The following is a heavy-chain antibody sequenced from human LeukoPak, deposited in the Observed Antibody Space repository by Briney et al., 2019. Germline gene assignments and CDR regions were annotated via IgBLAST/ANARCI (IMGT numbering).Heavy chain of an antibody. CDR2: INPSGGST. J-gene: IGHJ4*02. CDR1: GYTFTSFY. CDR3: ARDGCTNGVCYYD. Sequence: ASVKVSRKASGYTFTSFYMHWVRQAPGQGLEWMGIINPSGGSTSYAQKFQGRVTMTRDTSTSTVYMELSSLRSEDTAVYYCARDGCTNGVCYYDWGQGTLVTVSS. V-gene: IGHV1-46*01. D-gene: IGHD2-8*01.